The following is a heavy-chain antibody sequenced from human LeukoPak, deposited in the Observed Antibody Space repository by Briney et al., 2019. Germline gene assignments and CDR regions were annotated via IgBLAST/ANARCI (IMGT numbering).Heavy chain of an antibody. CDR2: SIPILGIA. CDR1: GGTFSSYA. J-gene: IGHJ4*02. CDR3: ARDSGYGGNSGHY. Sequence: SVKVSCKASGGTFSSYAISWVRQAPGQGLEWMGRSIPILGIANYAQTFQGRVTITADKSKSTAYMELSSLRSEDTAVYYCARDSGYGGNSGHYWGQGTLVTVSS. D-gene: IGHD4-23*01. V-gene: IGHV1-69*04.